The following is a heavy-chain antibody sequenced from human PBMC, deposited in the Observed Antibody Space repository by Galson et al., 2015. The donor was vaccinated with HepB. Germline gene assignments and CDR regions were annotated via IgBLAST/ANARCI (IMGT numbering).Heavy chain of an antibody. Sequence: SVKVSCKASGYTFTSYTMNWVRQAPGQGLEWMGWINTNTGNPTYAQGFTGRFVFSLDTSVSTAYLQISSLKAEDTAVYYCAREGSGWYLRLYYYYGMDVWGQGTTVTVSS. CDR1: GYTFTSYT. J-gene: IGHJ6*02. CDR3: AREGSGWYLRLYYYYGMDV. CDR2: INTNTGNP. V-gene: IGHV7-4-1*02. D-gene: IGHD6-19*01.